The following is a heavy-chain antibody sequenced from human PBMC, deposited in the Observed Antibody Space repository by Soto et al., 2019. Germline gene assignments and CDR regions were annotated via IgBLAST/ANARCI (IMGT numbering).Heavy chain of an antibody. CDR3: ATRTWYAFDI. CDR1: GFTFSNSI. J-gene: IGHJ3*02. Sequence: PGGSLRLACADSGFTFSNSIINWVRQAPGQGLEWVSSISGSSDFLYYADSVKGRFTISRDTATNSLYLQMNSLRAEDTAVYYCATRTWYAFDISGQGTIVTVSS. CDR2: ISGSSDFL. D-gene: IGHD2-2*01. V-gene: IGHV3-21*01.